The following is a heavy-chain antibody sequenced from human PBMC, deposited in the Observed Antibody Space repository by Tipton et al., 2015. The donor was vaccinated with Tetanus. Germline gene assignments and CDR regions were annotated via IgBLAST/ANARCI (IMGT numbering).Heavy chain of an antibody. D-gene: IGHD2-21*02. V-gene: IGHV3-30*04. Sequence: SLRLSCAASGFTFSSYAMHWVRQAPGKGLEWVAVISYDGSNKYYADSVKGRFTISRDNSKNTLYLQMNSLRAEDTAVYYCAKDTGVTPHYGMDVWGQGTTVTVSS. J-gene: IGHJ6*02. CDR1: GFTFSSYA. CDR2: ISYDGSNK. CDR3: AKDTGVTPHYGMDV.